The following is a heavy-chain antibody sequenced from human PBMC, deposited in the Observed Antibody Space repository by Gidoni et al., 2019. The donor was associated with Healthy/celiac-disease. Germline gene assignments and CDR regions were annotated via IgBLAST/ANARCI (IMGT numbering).Heavy chain of an antibody. D-gene: IGHD2-15*01. CDR3: ARVHGGNLPNDY. CDR1: GGTFSSYA. Sequence: QVQRLQSGAEVKKPGLSVQVACKASGGTFSSYAISWVRQAPGQGLEWRGWIIPIFGTANYAQKFQGRGTITADDSTSTAYMGLSSLGSDDTAVYYCARVHGGNLPNDYWGQGTLVTVSS. CDR2: IIPIFGTA. J-gene: IGHJ4*02. V-gene: IGHV1-69*01.